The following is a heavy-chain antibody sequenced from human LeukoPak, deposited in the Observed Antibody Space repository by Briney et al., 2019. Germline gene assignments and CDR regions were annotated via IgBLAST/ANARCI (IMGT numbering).Heavy chain of an antibody. CDR3: AADAYDSSGYAEY. Sequence: SVKVSCKASGFTFTSSAMQWVRQARGQRLEWIGWIVVGSGNTNYAQKFQERVTITRGMSTSTAYMELSSQRSEDTAVYYCAADAYDSSGYAEYWGQGTLVTVSS. J-gene: IGHJ4*02. V-gene: IGHV1-58*02. CDR2: IVVGSGNT. CDR1: GFTFTSSA. D-gene: IGHD3-22*01.